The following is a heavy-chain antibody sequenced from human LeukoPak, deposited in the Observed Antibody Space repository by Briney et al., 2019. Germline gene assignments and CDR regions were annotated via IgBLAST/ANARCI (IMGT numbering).Heavy chain of an antibody. V-gene: IGHV1-18*01. CDR2: ISAYNGNT. CDR3: ASLFPDSSGYYYLGSMDV. Sequence: ASVTVSCKASGYTFISYGISWVRQAPGQGLEWMGWISAYNGNTNYAQNFQGRVTMTTDTSTSTAYMELRSLRSDDTAVYYCASLFPDSSGYYYLGSMDVWGQGTTVTVSS. CDR1: GYTFISYG. D-gene: IGHD3-22*01. J-gene: IGHJ6*02.